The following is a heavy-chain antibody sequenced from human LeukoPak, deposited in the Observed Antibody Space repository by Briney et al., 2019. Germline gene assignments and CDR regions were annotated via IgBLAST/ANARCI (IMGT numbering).Heavy chain of an antibody. D-gene: IGHD5-18*01. CDR1: GFTFSSYA. J-gene: IGHJ4*02. CDR2: ISGSAHKI. Sequence: GGSLRLSCAASGFTFSSYAMSWVRQAPGKGLEWVSVISGSAHKIRYADSVRGRFTISRDNSENIVYLQMNNLRVEDTAVYYCAGRPTGYSSGYIHWGQGTLVTVSS. CDR3: AGRPTGYSSGYIH. V-gene: IGHV3-23*01.